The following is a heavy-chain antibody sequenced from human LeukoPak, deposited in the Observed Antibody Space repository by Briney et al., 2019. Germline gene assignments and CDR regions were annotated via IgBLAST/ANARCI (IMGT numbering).Heavy chain of an antibody. J-gene: IGHJ4*02. CDR3: AKDYQIYFYDSSGYSAHFDY. V-gene: IGHV3-23*01. CDR2: ISGSGDST. D-gene: IGHD3-22*01. CDR1: GFTFSRYA. Sequence: GGSLRLSCAASGFTFSRYAIHWVRQAPGKGLEWVSVISGSGDSTYYADSVKGRFTISRDNSKNTLYLQMNSLRAEDTAVYYCAKDYQIYFYDSSGYSAHFDYWGQGTLVTVSS.